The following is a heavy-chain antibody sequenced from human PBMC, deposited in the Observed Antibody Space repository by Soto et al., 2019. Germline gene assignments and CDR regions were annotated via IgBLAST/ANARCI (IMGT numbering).Heavy chain of an antibody. CDR1: GVSITTFY. J-gene: IGHJ3*02. V-gene: IGHV4-59*01. Sequence: PSETLSLTCTASGVSITTFYWSWIRQPPGKGLEWIGYIFYTGKTNYNPSLKSRVTILVDTSKNQLSLKMSSVTAADSAIYYCARVKDGGASFDIWGQGTKVTVSS. CDR2: IFYTGKT. CDR3: ARVKDGGASFDI.